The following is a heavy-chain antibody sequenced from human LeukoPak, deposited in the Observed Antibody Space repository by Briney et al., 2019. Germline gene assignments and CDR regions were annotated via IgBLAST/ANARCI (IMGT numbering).Heavy chain of an antibody. CDR3: ARGYCSSTSCLDAFDI. D-gene: IGHD2-2*01. CDR2: INPNSGGT. V-gene: IGHV1-2*02. Sequence: ASVKVSCKASGYTFTSYGISWVRQAPGQGLEWMGWINPNSGGTNYAQKFQGRVTMTRDTSISTAYMELSRLRSDDTAVYYCARGYCSSTSCLDAFDIWGQGTMVTVSS. J-gene: IGHJ3*02. CDR1: GYTFTSYG.